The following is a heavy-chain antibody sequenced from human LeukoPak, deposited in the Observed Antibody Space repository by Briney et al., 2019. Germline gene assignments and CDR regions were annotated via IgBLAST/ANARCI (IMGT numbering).Heavy chain of an antibody. CDR1: GGSFSGYY. CDR2: INHSGST. Sequence: SETLSLTCTVYGGSFSGYYWSWIRQPPGKGLEWIGEINHSGSTNYNPSLKSRVTISVDTSKNQFSLKLSSVTAADTAVYYCARDWVEDIVVVLAAMSFDIWGQGTMVTVSS. CDR3: ARDWVEDIVVVLAAMSFDI. V-gene: IGHV4-34*01. J-gene: IGHJ3*02. D-gene: IGHD2-2*01.